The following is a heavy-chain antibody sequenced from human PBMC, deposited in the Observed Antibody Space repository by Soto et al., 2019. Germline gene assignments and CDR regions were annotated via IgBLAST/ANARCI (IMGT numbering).Heavy chain of an antibody. D-gene: IGHD6-6*01. J-gene: IGHJ4*02. CDR1: GFTFSSYA. CDR3: AKMEWEWYSSSSASPFDY. CDR2: ISGSGGST. V-gene: IGHV3-23*01. Sequence: GGSLRLSCAASGFTFSSYAMSWVRQAPGKGLEWVSAISGSGGSTYYADSVKGRFTISRDNSKNTLYLQMNSLRAEDTAVYYCAKMEWEWYSSSSASPFDYWGQGTLVTVSS.